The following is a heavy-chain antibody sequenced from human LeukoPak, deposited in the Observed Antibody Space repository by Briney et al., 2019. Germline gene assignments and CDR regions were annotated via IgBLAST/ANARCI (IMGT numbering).Heavy chain of an antibody. CDR3: AKDVSRILTGARNYFDS. V-gene: IGHV3-30*02. D-gene: IGHD3-9*01. CDR1: GFTFSSYG. CDR2: IRYDGSNK. J-gene: IGHJ4*02. Sequence: GGSLRLSCAASGFTFSSYGMHWVRQAPGKGLEWVAFIRYDGSNKYYADSVKGRFTISRDNSKNTLYLQMNSLRAEDTAVYYCAKDVSRILTGARNYFDSWGQGTLVTVSS.